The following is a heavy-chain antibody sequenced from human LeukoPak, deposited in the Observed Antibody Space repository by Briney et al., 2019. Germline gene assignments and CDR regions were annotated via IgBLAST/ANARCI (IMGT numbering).Heavy chain of an antibody. D-gene: IGHD6-19*01. CDR1: GYTFTGYY. V-gene: IGHV1-2*02. J-gene: IGHJ5*02. Sequence: ASVKVSCKASGYTFTGYYMHWVRQAPGQGLEWMGWINPNSGGTNYAQKFQGRVTMTRDTSISTAYMELRSLKSDDTAVYYCARDRVAERPGWFDPWGQGTPVTVSS. CDR2: INPNSGGT. CDR3: ARDRVAERPGWFDP.